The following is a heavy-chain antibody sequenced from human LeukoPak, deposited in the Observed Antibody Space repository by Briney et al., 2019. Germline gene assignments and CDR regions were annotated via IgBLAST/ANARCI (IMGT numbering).Heavy chain of an antibody. CDR2: IDHSGST. D-gene: IGHD3-3*01. V-gene: IGHV4-34*01. J-gene: IGHJ4*02. Sequence: SETLSLTCAVYGGSFSGYYWSWIRQPPGKGLEWIGEIDHSGSTNYNPSLKSRVTISVDTSKNQFSLKLSSVTAADTAVYYCAARYYDFWSGYYTGDYWGQGTLVTVSS. CDR3: AARYYDFWSGYYTGDY. CDR1: GGSFSGYY.